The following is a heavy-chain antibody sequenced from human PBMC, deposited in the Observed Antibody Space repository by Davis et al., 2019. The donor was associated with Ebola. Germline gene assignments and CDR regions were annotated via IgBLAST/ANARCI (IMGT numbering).Heavy chain of an antibody. Sequence: PGGSLRLSCAASGFTFSSYWMHWVRQAPGKGLVWVSRINSDGSSTSYADSVKGRFTISRDNSKNSLYLQMNSLRTEDTALYYCARGKTVTALEPYRYGMDVWGQGTTVTASS. CDR3: ARGKTVTALEPYRYGMDV. V-gene: IGHV3-74*01. CDR2: INSDGSST. CDR1: GFTFSSYW. D-gene: IGHD4-11*01. J-gene: IGHJ6*02.